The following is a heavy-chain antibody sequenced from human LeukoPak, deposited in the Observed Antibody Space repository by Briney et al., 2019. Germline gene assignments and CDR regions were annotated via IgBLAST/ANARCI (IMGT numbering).Heavy chain of an antibody. J-gene: IGHJ4*02. CDR2: IGTAGDT. CDR3: ARDLSRSYYYDSSVSY. D-gene: IGHD3-22*01. CDR1: GFTFSSYD. Sequence: GGSLRLSCAASGFTFSSYDMHWVRQATGKGLEWVSAIGTAGDTYYPGSVKGRFTISRDNAKNSLYLQMNSLRAEDTAVYYCARDLSRSYYYDSSVSYWGQGTLVTVSS. V-gene: IGHV3-13*01.